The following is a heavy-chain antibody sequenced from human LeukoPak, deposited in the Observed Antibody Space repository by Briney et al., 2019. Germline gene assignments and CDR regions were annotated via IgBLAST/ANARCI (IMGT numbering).Heavy chain of an antibody. Sequence: GGSLRLSCAASGFTFSSYAMSWVRQAPGKGLEWVSAISGSGGSTYYADSVKGRFTISRDNSKNTLYLQMNSLRAEDTAVYYCAKVWRCRSGGSCYRGKYYFDYWGQGTLVTVSS. D-gene: IGHD2-15*01. CDR3: AKVWRCRSGGSCYRGKYYFDY. V-gene: IGHV3-23*01. CDR2: ISGSGGST. J-gene: IGHJ4*02. CDR1: GFTFSSYA.